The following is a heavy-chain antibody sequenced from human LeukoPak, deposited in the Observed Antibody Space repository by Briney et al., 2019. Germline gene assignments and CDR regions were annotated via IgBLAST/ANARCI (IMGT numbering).Heavy chain of an antibody. V-gene: IGHV1-69*13. J-gene: IGHJ6*03. CDR2: IIPIFGTA. CDR3: ARGHSGYDSFRADYYMDV. Sequence: SVKVSCKASGYTFTDYYMHWVRQAPGQGLEWMGGIIPIFGTANYAQKFQGRVTITADESTSTAYMELSSLRSEDTAVYYCARGHSGYDSFRADYYMDVWGKGTTVTISS. CDR1: GYTFTDYY. D-gene: IGHD5-12*01.